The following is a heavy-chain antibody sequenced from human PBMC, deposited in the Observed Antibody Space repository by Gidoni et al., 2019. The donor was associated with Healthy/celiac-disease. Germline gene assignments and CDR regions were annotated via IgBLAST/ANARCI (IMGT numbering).Heavy chain of an antibody. Sequence: QVQLQESGPGLVKPSETLSLTCTVSGGSISSYYWSWIRQPPGKGLEWIGYIYYSGSTNYNTYIKSRVTISVETSKNQFSLKLSSVTAADTAVYYCARGGAVATINFDYWGQGTMVTVSS. D-gene: IGHD5-12*01. J-gene: IGHJ4*02. V-gene: IGHV4-59*01. CDR1: GGSISSYY. CDR2: IYYSGST. CDR3: ARGGAVATINFDY.